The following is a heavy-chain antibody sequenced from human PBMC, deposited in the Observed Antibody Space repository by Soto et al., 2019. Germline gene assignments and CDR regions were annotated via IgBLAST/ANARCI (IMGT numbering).Heavy chain of an antibody. CDR1: GYTFTSYG. CDR2: ISAYNGNT. J-gene: IGHJ3*02. V-gene: IGHV1-18*04. Sequence: GASVKVSCKASGYTFTSYGISWVRQAPGQGLEWMGWISAYNGNTNYAQKLQGRVTMTTDTSTSTAYMELRSLRSDDTAVYYCARVPSSWPRAAFDIWGQGTMVTVSS. D-gene: IGHD6-13*01. CDR3: ARVPSSWPRAAFDI.